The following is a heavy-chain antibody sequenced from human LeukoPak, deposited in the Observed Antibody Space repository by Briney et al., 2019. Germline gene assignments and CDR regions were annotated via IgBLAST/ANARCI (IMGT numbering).Heavy chain of an antibody. J-gene: IGHJ4*02. Sequence: GGSLRLSCAASGFTFSSYGMHWVRQAPGKGLEWVAVIWYDGSNKYYADSVKGRFTISRDNSKNTLYLQMNSLRAEDTAVYYCARDDDSSGYYLFDYWGQGTLVTVSS. CDR2: IWYDGSNK. CDR1: GFTFSSYG. CDR3: ARDDDSSGYYLFDY. V-gene: IGHV3-33*01. D-gene: IGHD3-22*01.